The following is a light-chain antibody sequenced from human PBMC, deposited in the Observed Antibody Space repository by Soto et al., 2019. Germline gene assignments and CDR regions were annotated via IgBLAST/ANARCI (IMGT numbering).Light chain of an antibody. CDR1: QSLVHNDTNTY. CDR2: QIS. Sequence: DIVMTQTPLSSPVTLGQPASISCRSTQSLVHNDTNTYLSWLQQRPGQPPRLLIYQISKRFSGVPDRFSGSGAGTDFTLKISRVEAEDVGVYYCLQLTHFPWTFGQGTKVDIK. CDR3: LQLTHFPWT. J-gene: IGKJ1*01. V-gene: IGKV2-24*01.